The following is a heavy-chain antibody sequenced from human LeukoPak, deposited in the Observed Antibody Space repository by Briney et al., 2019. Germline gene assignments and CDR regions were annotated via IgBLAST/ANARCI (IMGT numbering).Heavy chain of an antibody. CDR2: IYYSGNT. CDR1: GGSIGVTTYY. V-gene: IGHV4-39*01. D-gene: IGHD3-16*01. CDR3: ARHETKLGGGFPFDY. Sequence: SETLSLTCSVSGGSIGVTTYYWGWMRQPPGKGLEWIASIYYSGNTFYNPSLKSRVTISVDTSKNQFSLKLNSVTAADTAVYYCARHETKLGGGFPFDYWGQGTLVAVSS. J-gene: IGHJ4*02.